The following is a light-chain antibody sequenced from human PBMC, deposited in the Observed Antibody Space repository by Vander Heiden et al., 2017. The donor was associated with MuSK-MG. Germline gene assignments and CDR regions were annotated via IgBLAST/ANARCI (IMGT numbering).Light chain of an antibody. V-gene: IGKV1-5*01. CDR1: QSISSW. Sequence: DIQMTQSPSALSASVGDRDTITCRASQSISSWLAWYQQKTGKAPKLLIYEASSLESGVPSRFSGSGSGTEFTLTISSLQPDDFATYYCQQYNTYSYTFGQGTKLEIK. J-gene: IGKJ2*01. CDR3: QQYNTYSYT. CDR2: EAS.